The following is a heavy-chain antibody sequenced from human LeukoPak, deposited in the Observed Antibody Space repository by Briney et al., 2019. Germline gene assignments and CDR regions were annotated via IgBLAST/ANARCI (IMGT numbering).Heavy chain of an antibody. V-gene: IGHV1-69*05. CDR2: IIPIFGTV. D-gene: IGHD3-9*01. CDR1: GGTFSSYA. J-gene: IGHJ4*02. Sequence: SVKVSCKASGGTFSSYAISWVRQAPGQGLEWMGGIIPIFGTVNYAQKLQGRVTITTDESTSTAYMELSSLRSEDTAVYYCARSSDYDILTGYTFFDYWGQGTLVTVSS. CDR3: ARSSDYDILTGYTFFDY.